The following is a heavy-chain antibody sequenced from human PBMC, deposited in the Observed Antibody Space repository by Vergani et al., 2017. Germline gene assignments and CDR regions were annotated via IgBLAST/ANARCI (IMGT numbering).Heavy chain of an antibody. J-gene: IGHJ4*02. CDR2: INHSGST. Sequence: QVQLQQWGAGLLKPSETLSLTCAVYGGSFSGYYWSWIRQPPGKGLEWIGEINHSGSTNYNPSLKSRVTMSVDTSKNQFSLKLSSVTAADTAVYYCARGGGSCPYFDYWGQGALVTVSS. D-gene: IGHD2-15*01. V-gene: IGHV4-34*01. CDR1: GGSFSGYY. CDR3: ARGGGSCPYFDY.